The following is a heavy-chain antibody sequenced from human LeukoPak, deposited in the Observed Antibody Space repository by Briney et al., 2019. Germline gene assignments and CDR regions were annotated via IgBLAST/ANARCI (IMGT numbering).Heavy chain of an antibody. Sequence: PGGSLRLSCAASEFSVGSNYMTWVRQAPGKGLEWVSLIYSGGSTYYADSVKGRFTISRDNSKNTLYLQMNSLRAEDTAVYYCAKDSMKGEVVPAALDYWGQGTLVTVSS. J-gene: IGHJ4*02. V-gene: IGHV3-66*01. CDR3: AKDSMKGEVVPAALDY. D-gene: IGHD2-2*01. CDR2: IYSGGST. CDR1: EFSVGSNY.